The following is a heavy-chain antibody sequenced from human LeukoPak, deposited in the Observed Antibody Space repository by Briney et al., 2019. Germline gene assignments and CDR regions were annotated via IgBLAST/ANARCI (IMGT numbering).Heavy chain of an antibody. D-gene: IGHD3-22*01. CDR2: IYYSGST. Sequence: SETLSLTCTVSGGSISSYYWSWIRQPPGKGLEWIGYIYYSGSTNYNPSLKSRVTISVDTSKNQFSLKLSSVTAADTAVYYCARASRDYYDSSGYYYAFDIWGQGTMVTVSS. V-gene: IGHV4-59*01. CDR1: GGSISSYY. J-gene: IGHJ3*02. CDR3: ARASRDYYDSSGYYYAFDI.